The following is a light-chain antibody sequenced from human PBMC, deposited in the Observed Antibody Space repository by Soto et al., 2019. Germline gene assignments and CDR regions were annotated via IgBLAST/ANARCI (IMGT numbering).Light chain of an antibody. Sequence: EIVMTHSPATLSVSPWGRVTLSCRASQSISDTLAWYQQKPGQAPRLLIYGASRRAPGFPARFSGSGSGTDFTLTISSLEPEDFAVYYCQQRSNWPPKFGQGTKVDIK. J-gene: IGKJ1*01. V-gene: IGKV3-11*01. CDR1: QSISDT. CDR2: GAS. CDR3: QQRSNWPPK.